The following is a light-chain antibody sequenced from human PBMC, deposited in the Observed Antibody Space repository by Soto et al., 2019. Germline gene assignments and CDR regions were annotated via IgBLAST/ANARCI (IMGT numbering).Light chain of an antibody. CDR1: QSVLYSSNNKNY. CDR2: WAS. V-gene: IGKV4-1*01. J-gene: IGKJ2*02. CDR3: QHYYTTPRT. Sequence: DIMMTQSPDSLPVSLGERATINCKSSQSVLYSSNNKNYLAWYQQKPGQPPKLLIYWASIRASGVPDRFSGSGSGTDFTLTISSLQAEDVAVYYCQHYYTTPRTFGQGTRLEIK.